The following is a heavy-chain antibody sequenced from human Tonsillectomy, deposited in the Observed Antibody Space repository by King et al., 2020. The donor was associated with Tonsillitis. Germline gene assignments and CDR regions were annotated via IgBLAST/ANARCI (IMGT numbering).Heavy chain of an antibody. V-gene: IGHV3-30*04. CDR1: GFTFSIYS. CDR2: ISYDGSNK. J-gene: IGHJ6*02. D-gene: IGHD3-9*01. CDR3: ARGGYYDILTWSPNYYYYYGMDV. Sequence: VQLVESGGGVVQPGRSLRLSCAASGFTFSIYSMHWVRQAPGKGLEWVAVISYDGSNKYYADSVKGRFTISRDSSKNTLYLQMNSLRAEDTAVYYCARGGYYDILTWSPNYYYYYGMDVWGQGTTVTVSS.